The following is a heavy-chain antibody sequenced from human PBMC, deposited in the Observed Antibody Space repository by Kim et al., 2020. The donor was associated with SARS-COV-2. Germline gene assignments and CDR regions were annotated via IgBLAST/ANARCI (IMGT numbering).Heavy chain of an antibody. CDR3: AGHPASRVSGSLGWFDP. D-gene: IGHD1-26*01. Sequence: LKNRVTISVDTSKNQFSLKLSSVTAADTAVYYCAGHPASRVSGSLGWFDPWGQGTLVTVSS. V-gene: IGHV4-39*01. J-gene: IGHJ5*02.